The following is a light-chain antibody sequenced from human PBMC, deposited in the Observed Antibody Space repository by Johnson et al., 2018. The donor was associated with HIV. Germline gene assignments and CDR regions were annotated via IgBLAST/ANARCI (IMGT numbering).Light chain of an antibody. J-gene: IGLJ1*01. CDR3: GTWDTSLSAGGV. CDR2: DNN. V-gene: IGLV1-51*01. Sequence: QSVLTQPPSVSAAPGQKVTISCSGSSSDMGNYAVSWYQQLPGTAPKLLIYDNNKRPSEIPDRFSGSKSGTSATLGITGLQTGDETDYYCGTWDTSLSAGGVFGSGTKVTVL. CDR1: SSDMGNYA.